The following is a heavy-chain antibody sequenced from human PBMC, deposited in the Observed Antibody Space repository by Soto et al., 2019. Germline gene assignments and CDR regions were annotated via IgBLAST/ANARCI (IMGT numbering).Heavy chain of an antibody. Sequence: SETLSLTCAVYGGSFSCYYWSWIRQPPGKGLEWIGEINHSGSTNYNPSLKSRVTISVDTSKNQFSLKLSSVTAADTAVYYCARGPYCSGGSCPYYYYYYMDVWGKGTTVTVSS. CDR3: ARGPYCSGGSCPYYYYYYMDV. J-gene: IGHJ6*03. V-gene: IGHV4-34*01. D-gene: IGHD2-15*01. CDR2: INHSGST. CDR1: GGSFSCYY.